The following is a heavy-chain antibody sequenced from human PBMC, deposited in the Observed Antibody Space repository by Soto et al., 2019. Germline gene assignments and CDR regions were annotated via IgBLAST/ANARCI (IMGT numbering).Heavy chain of an antibody. Sequence: QVQLAQSGAEVRKPRSSVKVSCRASGGSFSDFAFSWVRQAPGQGLEWMGGIIPMFAATKYAQRFQGRGTITAYASTRTVYLALSSLTSDFSDVYYCARGGIVAVPAALSSYDDYTNDRFDSWGQGTLVSVSS. J-gene: IGHJ4*02. CDR3: ARGGIVAVPAALSSYDDYTNDRFDS. CDR2: IIPMFAAT. D-gene: IGHD2-15*01. V-gene: IGHV1-69*01. CDR1: GGSFSDFA.